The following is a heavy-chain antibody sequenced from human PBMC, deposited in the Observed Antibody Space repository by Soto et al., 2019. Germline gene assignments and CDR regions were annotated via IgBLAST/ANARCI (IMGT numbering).Heavy chain of an antibody. CDR2: ISSRGSTI. D-gene: IGHD3-3*01. Sequence: QVQLVESGGGLVKPGGSLRLSCAASEFTFSDYYMHWIRQAPGKGLEWVSDISSRGSTIYYADSVKGRFTISRDNAKNLLFLQMNSVRAEDTAVYYCARGAYDFWSGSSPYYYYGLDVWGQGTAVTVSS. V-gene: IGHV3-11*01. CDR1: EFTFSDYY. CDR3: ARGAYDFWSGSSPYYYYGLDV. J-gene: IGHJ6*02.